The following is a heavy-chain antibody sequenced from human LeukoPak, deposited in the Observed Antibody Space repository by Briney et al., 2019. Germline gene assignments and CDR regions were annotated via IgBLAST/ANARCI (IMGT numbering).Heavy chain of an antibody. CDR1: GFTVSSNY. CDR3: AKESVFGVVIIRSAGYFQH. V-gene: IGHV3-23*01. J-gene: IGHJ1*01. CDR2: ISGSGGST. D-gene: IGHD3-3*01. Sequence: GGSLRLSCAASGFTVSSNYMSWVRQAPGKGLEWVAVISGSGGSTYYADSVKGRFTISRDNSKNTLYLQMNSLRAEDTAVYYCAKESVFGVVIIRSAGYFQHWGQGTLVTVSS.